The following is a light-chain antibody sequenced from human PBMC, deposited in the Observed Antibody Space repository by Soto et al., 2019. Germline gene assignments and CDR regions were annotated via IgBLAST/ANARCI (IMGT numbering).Light chain of an antibody. CDR1: QTVRNNY. CDR2: GAS. V-gene: IGKV3-20*01. J-gene: IGKJ3*01. Sequence: EIVLTQSPGTLSLSPGERATLFCRASQTVRNNYLAWYQQKPGQAPRLLIYGASSRATGIPDRFSGSGSGTDFTLTISRLEPEDFAVYYCQQYGSSFTFGPGTKVDIK. CDR3: QQYGSSFT.